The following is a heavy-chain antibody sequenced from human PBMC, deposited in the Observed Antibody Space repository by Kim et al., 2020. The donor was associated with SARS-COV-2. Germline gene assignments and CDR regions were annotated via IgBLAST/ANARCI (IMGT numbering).Heavy chain of an antibody. D-gene: IGHD2-21*02. J-gene: IGHJ4*01. CDR2: ISFTGTT. CDR3: SRHPSNRLTRVNRFDY. Sequence: SETLSLTCAVSGAPISSYNYHWAWIRQPPGKGLEWIASISFTGTTYYNPSLKGRATIFADMSQRQLSLRLTSVPAADTAVYYCSRHPSNRLTRVNRFDY. CDR1: GAPISSYNYH. V-gene: IGHV4-39*01.